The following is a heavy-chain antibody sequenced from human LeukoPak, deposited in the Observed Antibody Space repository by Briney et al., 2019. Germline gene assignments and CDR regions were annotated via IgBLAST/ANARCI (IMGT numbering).Heavy chain of an antibody. CDR2: INTGNGNT. J-gene: IGHJ4*02. Sequence: ASVKVSCTASGYTFISYAIHWVRQAPGQRLEWMGWINTGNGNTKYSQEFQGRVTITRDTSAGTAYMELSSLRSEDTAVYYCERVTYDSSGYYQPYFDYWGQGTLVTVSS. CDR3: ERVTYDSSGYYQPYFDY. V-gene: IGHV1-3*03. CDR1: GYTFISYA. D-gene: IGHD3-22*01.